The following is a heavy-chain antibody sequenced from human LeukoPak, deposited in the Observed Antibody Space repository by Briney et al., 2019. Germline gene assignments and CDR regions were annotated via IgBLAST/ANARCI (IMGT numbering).Heavy chain of an antibody. D-gene: IGHD2-15*01. CDR3: ARAGGYCGRISCPYYFDH. J-gene: IGHJ4*02. Sequence: GASVKVSCKASGYTFTSYDINWVRQATGQGLEWMGWMNPNSGNTGYAQKFQGRVTMTRNTSISTAYMELSSLRSEDTAVYYCARAGGYCGRISCPYYFDHWGQGSLVAASS. CDR2: MNPNSGNT. CDR1: GYTFTSYD. V-gene: IGHV1-8*01.